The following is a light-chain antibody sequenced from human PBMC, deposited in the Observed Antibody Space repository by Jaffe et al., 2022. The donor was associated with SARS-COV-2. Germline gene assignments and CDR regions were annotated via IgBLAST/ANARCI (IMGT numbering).Light chain of an antibody. CDR1: QTVSSSY. CDR2: GAS. J-gene: IGKJ2*01. Sequence: EIVLTQSPGTLSLSPGERATLSCRTSQTVSSSYLAWYQQKPGQAPRLLIYGASRRATGIPERFSGSGSGTDFTLTISRLEAEDSAVYYCHQYGGSPYSFGQGTKLEIE. V-gene: IGKV3-20*01. CDR3: HQYGGSPYS.